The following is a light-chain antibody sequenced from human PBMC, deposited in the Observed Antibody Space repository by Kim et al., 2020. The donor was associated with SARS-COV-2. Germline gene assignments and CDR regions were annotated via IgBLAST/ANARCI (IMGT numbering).Light chain of an antibody. J-gene: IGLJ3*02. CDR1: SSDVGGFDY. CDR3: SSYTASYTVV. V-gene: IGLV2-14*03. Sequence: QSALTQPASVSGSPGQSITISCTGTSSDVGGFDYVSWYQQYPGKAPKLKIYSVSNRPSGVSNRFSGSKSGNTASLTISGLQAEDEADYYCSSYTASYTVVFGGGTQLTVL. CDR2: SVS.